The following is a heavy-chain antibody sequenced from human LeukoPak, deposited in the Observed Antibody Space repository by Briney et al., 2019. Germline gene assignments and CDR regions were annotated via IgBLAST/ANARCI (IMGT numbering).Heavy chain of an antibody. Sequence: PGGSLRLSCAASGFTFSSYSMNWVRQAPGKGLEWVSSISSSSSYIYYADSVKGRFTISRDNAKNSLYLQMNSLRAEDTAVYYCATPPGSSGWPDYWGQGTLVTVSS. V-gene: IGHV3-21*01. D-gene: IGHD6-19*01. J-gene: IGHJ4*02. CDR1: GFTFSSYS. CDR2: ISSSSSYI. CDR3: ATPPGSSGWPDY.